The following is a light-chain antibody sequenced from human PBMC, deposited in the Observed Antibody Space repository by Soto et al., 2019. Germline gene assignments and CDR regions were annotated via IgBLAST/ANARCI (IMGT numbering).Light chain of an antibody. CDR3: PHVSGYPLN. CDR1: HGINSH. V-gene: IGKV1-9*01. J-gene: IGKJ4*01. CDR2: AAS. Sequence: DIQLTQSPSFLSASVGARVTITCRASHGINSHLAWYPQGPGKAPKLLIYAASTLQSGVPSRFSGSASGTEFTLTISSLQPSDFETYDCPHVSGYPLNFGGGTKVDIK.